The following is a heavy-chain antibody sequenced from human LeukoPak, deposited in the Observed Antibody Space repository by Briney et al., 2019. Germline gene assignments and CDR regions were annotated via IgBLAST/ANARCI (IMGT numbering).Heavy chain of an antibody. CDR1: GISFRSYG. CDR3: ATDISTHYFGS. V-gene: IGHV3-30*02. CDR2: IWYDASNK. J-gene: IGHJ4*02. Sequence: GGSMRLSCAASGISFRSYGMHWVRQAPGKGLEWVTFIWYDASNKYYAESVKGRFTISRDNSRNTVFLQMNSLRAEDTAIYYCATDISTHYFGSWGQGTLVTVSS. D-gene: IGHD3-9*01.